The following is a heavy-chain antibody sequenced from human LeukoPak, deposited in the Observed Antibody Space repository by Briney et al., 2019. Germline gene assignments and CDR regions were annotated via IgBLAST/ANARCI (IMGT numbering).Heavy chain of an antibody. CDR3: ARDRRHRTGGSCYSERHYNYYYYMDV. V-gene: IGHV4-59*12. J-gene: IGHJ6*03. CDR1: GGSISSYY. CDR2: IYYSGST. D-gene: IGHD2-15*01. Sequence: SETLSLTCTVSGGSISSYYWSWIRQPPGKGLEWVGYIYYSGSTNYNPSLKSRVTISVDTSKNQFSLKLPSVAAADTAVYYCARDRRHRTGGSCYSERHYNYYYYMDVWGKGTTVTISS.